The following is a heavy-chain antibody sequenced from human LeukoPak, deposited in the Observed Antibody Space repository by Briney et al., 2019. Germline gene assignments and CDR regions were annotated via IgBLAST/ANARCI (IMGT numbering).Heavy chain of an antibody. J-gene: IGHJ4*02. V-gene: IGHV4-34*01. CDR1: GGSFSGYY. D-gene: IGHD6-6*01. CDR3: ARLAGSSSSDY. Sequence: SETLSLTCAVYGGSFSGYYWSWIRQPPGKGLEWIGETNHSGSTNYNPSLKSRVTISVDTSKNQFSLKLNSVTAADTAVYYCARLAGSSSSDYWGQGTLVTVSS. CDR2: TNHSGST.